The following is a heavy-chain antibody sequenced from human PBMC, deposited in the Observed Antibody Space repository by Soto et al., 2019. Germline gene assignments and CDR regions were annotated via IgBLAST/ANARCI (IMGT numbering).Heavy chain of an antibody. CDR1: GFDFRNHA. CDR2: ISFDGGDE. V-gene: IGHV3-30*03. J-gene: IGHJ4*02. D-gene: IGHD2-21*02. Sequence: GGSLRLSCAASGFDFRNHAMHWVRQPPGKGPERLATISFDGGDEFYADSVKGRFTISRDNSKSSLFLQMNSLRLDDTAVYYCVIFCGGDCYNYWGQGTLVTVSS. CDR3: VIFCGGDCYNY.